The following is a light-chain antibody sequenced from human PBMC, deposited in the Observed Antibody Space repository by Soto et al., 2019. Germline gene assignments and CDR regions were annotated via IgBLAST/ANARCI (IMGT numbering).Light chain of an antibody. Sequence: QSALTQPASVSGSRGQSITISCTGTSSDVGAYYSVSWYQHHPGKAPKLIIYGVTNRPSGVSNRFSGSKSGNTASLTISGLQAEDEADYHCSSYTSGSSHYVFGTGTKLTVL. J-gene: IGLJ1*01. CDR3: SSYTSGSSHYV. V-gene: IGLV2-14*01. CDR2: GVT. CDR1: SSDVGAYYS.